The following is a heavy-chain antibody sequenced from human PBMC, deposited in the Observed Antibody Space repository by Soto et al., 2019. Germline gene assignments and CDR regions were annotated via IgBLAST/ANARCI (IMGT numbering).Heavy chain of an antibody. D-gene: IGHD6-19*01. V-gene: IGHV4-59*01. Sequence: SETLSLTCTVSGGSISSYYWSWIRQPPGKGLEWIGYIYYSGSTNYNPSLKSRVTISVDTSKNQFSLKLSSVTAADTAVYYCARVEDSSGWYAPYYYYYYGMDVWGQGTTVTVSS. CDR3: ARVEDSSGWYAPYYYYYYGMDV. CDR2: IYYSGST. CDR1: GGSISSYY. J-gene: IGHJ6*02.